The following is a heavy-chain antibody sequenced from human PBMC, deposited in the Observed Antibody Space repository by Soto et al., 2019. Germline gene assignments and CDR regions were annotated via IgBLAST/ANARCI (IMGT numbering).Heavy chain of an antibody. J-gene: IGHJ4*02. CDR1: GYTFTRYA. CDR3: ARNSFISGDDDSYYFDY. V-gene: IGHV1-3*01. CDR2: INPGNGDT. Sequence: QVYLVQSGAEVKKPGASVNVSCKASGYTFTRYAMHWVRQAPGQRPEWMGWINPGNGDTKYSENLQVRVTFARDTSASTTYMELGSLRSEDTAVYFCARNSFISGDDDSYYFDYWGQGTPVTVPS. D-gene: IGHD2-21*02.